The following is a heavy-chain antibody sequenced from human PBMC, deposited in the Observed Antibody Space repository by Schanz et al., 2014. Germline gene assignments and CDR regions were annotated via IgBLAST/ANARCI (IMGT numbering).Heavy chain of an antibody. CDR1: GYTLKNYG. Sequence: QAQLMQSGPELKRPGASVKVSCTASGYTLKNYGISWVRQAPGLGLEWMGRIIPSLGLAKYEQKFQDKVTITADTSTTTAYMELRGLRSEDTAVYYCARDRLECGAECYSVEVFEIWGQGTLVIVSS. V-gene: IGHV1-69*04. D-gene: IGHD2-21*01. CDR2: IIPSLGLA. CDR3: ARDRLECGAECYSVEVFEI. J-gene: IGHJ4*02.